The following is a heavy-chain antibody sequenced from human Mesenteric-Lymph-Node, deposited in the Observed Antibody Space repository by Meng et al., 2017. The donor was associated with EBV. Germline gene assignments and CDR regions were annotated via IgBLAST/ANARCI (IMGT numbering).Heavy chain of an antibody. CDR1: GGSVSSGSHY. D-gene: IGHD4-17*01. J-gene: IGHJ5*02. Sequence: QVQLQESGPGLVKPSETLYLTCTGSGGSVSSGSHYWSWIRQPPGKRLEWIGYTFYSGNTNYNPSLKSRVTISVDTSKNQFSLKLSSVTAADTAVYYCARGTTVTRGDWFDPWGQGTLVTVSS. V-gene: IGHV4-61*01. CDR2: TFYSGNT. CDR3: ARGTTVTRGDWFDP.